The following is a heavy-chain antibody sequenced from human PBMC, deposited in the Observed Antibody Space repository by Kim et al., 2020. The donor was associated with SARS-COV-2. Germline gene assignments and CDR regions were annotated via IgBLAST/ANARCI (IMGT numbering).Heavy chain of an antibody. CDR2: ISPSGGTT. V-gene: IGHV3-23*01. CDR1: GFTFSNSA. J-gene: IGHJ4*02. Sequence: GGSLRLSCAASGFTFSNSAMSWVRQAPGKGLEWVSTISPSGGTTHYADSVRGRFTISRDNSKDTLFLHMNSLRAEDTAVYYCAKDPLGPDYWGQGTLVTVSS. CDR3: AKDPLGPDY.